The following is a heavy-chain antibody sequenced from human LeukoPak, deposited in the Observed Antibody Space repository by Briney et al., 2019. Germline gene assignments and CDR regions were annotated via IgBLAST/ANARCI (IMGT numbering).Heavy chain of an antibody. CDR1: GFTFSSYW. V-gene: IGHV3-30-3*01. CDR2: ISYDGSNK. Sequence: GGSLRLSCAASGFTFSSYWMSWVRQAPGKGLEWVAVISYDGSNKYYADSVKGRFTISRDNSKNTLYLQMNSLRAEDTAVYYCARTITAVDAFDIWGQGTMVTVPS. J-gene: IGHJ3*02. CDR3: ARTITAVDAFDI. D-gene: IGHD5-18*01.